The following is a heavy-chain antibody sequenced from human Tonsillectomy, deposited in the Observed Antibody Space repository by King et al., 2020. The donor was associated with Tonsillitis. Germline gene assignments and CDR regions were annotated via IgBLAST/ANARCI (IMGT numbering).Heavy chain of an antibody. CDR3: AKGLYYYGSSGYLEY. Sequence: VQLVESRGGVVQPGRSLRLSCAASGFTFNNYDMHWVRQAPGKGLEWVAVISYDGSNKYYADSVKGRFTISRDNSKSTLYLQMTSLGVEDTAVYYCAKGLYYYGSSGYLEYWGQGTLVTVSS. D-gene: IGHD3-22*01. CDR2: ISYDGSNK. CDR1: GFTFNNYD. J-gene: IGHJ4*02. V-gene: IGHV3-30*18.